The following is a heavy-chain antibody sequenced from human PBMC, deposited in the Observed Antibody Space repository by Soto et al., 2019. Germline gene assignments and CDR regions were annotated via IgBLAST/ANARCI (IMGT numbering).Heavy chain of an antibody. V-gene: IGHV3-23*01. Sequence: GGSLRLSCAASGLDFSSEVMCWVRQAPGKGLEWVSSISGSGRTIYHADSMRGRFAISRDNSKNSLYLQLNNLRVDDKAVYYCEKVGPYYYYGMDVWGQGTTVTVSS. CDR1: GLDFSSEV. D-gene: IGHD1-26*01. J-gene: IGHJ6*02. CDR2: ISGSGRTI. CDR3: EKVGPYYYYGMDV.